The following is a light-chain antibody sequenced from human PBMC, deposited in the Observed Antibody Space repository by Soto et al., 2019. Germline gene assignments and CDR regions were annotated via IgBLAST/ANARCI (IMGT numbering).Light chain of an antibody. Sequence: IQMTQSPSSLSASLGDRVTITCRASQRITTYLNWYQQKPGNAPKLLITTSGTLQRGVPSRFSGSGSGTEFTLTITSLQREDFATYFCQQTYSTPYTFGQGTKLEIK. V-gene: IGKV1-39*01. CDR2: TSG. J-gene: IGKJ2*01. CDR1: QRITTY. CDR3: QQTYSTPYT.